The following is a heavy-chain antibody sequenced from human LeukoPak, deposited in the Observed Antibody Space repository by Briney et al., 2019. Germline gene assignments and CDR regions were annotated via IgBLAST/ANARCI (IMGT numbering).Heavy chain of an antibody. CDR1: GASISTYY. D-gene: IGHD6-25*01. J-gene: IGHJ3*02. CDR2: IYYSGGT. V-gene: IGHV4-59*01. Sequence: SETLSLTCTVSGASISTYYWSWIRQPPGKGLEWIGYIYYSGGTNYNPSLKSRVAISVDTSKNQLSLKLSSVTAADTAVYYCARDSGYAFDIWGQGTMVTVSS. CDR3: ARDSGYAFDI.